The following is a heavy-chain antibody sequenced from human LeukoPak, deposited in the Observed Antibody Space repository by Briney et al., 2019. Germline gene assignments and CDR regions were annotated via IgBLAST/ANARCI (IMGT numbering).Heavy chain of an antibody. J-gene: IGHJ4*02. CDR2: INPSGGST. CDR1: GYTFTSYY. D-gene: IGHD6-13*01. V-gene: IGHV1-46*01. Sequence: ASVKVSCKASGYTFTSYYMHWVRPAPGQGLEWMGIINPSGGSTSYAQKFQGRVTMTRDTSTSIVYMELSSLRSEDTDVYYCARVRAAAGTDFDYWGQGTLVTVSS. CDR3: ARVRAAAGTDFDY.